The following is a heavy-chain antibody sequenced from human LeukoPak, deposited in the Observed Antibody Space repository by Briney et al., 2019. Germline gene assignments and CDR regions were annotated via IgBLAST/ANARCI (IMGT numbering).Heavy chain of an antibody. D-gene: IGHD3-16*02. CDR2: IYYSGST. CDR1: GGSNSSGDYY. J-gene: IGHJ4*02. Sequence: SETLSLTCTVSGGSNSSGDYYWSWIRQPPGKGLEWLGHIYYSGSTYYNPSLKSRVTISVGTSKDQFSLKLSSVTAADMAVYYCAVMGLRLGELSLGYWGQGTLVTVSS. CDR3: AVMGLRLGELSLGY. V-gene: IGHV4-30-4*01.